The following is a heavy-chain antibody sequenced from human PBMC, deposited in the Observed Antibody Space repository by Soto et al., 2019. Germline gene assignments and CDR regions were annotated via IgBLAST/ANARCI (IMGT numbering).Heavy chain of an antibody. CDR2: ISWNSGAI. V-gene: IGHV3-9*01. CDR1: GFTFDDYS. J-gene: IGHJ4*02. D-gene: IGHD6-13*01. Sequence: PGGSLRLSCAASGFTFDDYSMYWVRQAPGKGLEWVSGISWNSGAIGYADSVKGRFTISRDNAKNSLFLQMNSLRSEDTALYYCARDGPLSRSWSRYFDHWGQGTQVTVSS. CDR3: ARDGPLSRSWSRYFDH.